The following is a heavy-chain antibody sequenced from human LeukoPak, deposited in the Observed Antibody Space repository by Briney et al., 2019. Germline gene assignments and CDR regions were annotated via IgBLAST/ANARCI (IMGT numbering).Heavy chain of an antibody. D-gene: IGHD3-22*01. J-gene: IGHJ4*02. V-gene: IGHV3-23*01. Sequence: WIRQPPGTGLEWVSAISGSGGSTYYADSVKGRFTISRDNSKNTLYLQMNSLRAEDTAVYYCAKVSNYYDSSGYTGSLRRMSYWGQGTLVTVSS. CDR2: ISGSGGST. CDR3: AKVSNYYDSSGYTGSLRRMSY.